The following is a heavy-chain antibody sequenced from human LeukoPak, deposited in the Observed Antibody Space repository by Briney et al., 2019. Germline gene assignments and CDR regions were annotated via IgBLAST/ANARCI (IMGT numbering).Heavy chain of an antibody. CDR3: ASSPPRGFNYYYYYMDV. V-gene: IGHV1-2*02. Sequence: GASVKVSCKASGYTFTGYYMHWVRQAPGQGLEWMGWINPNSGGTDYAQKFQGGVTMTRDTSISTAYMELSRLRSDDTAVYYCASSPPRGFNYYYYYMDVWGKGTTVTVSS. CDR2: INPNSGGT. J-gene: IGHJ6*03. D-gene: IGHD3-10*01. CDR1: GYTFTGYY.